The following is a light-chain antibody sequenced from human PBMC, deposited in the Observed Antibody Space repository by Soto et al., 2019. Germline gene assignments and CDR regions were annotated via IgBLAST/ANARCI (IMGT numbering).Light chain of an antibody. CDR1: QNVGSH. V-gene: IGKV3-15*01. Sequence: EILMTQSPATLSVSPGERDTLSCRASQNVGSHVAWYQQKPGQAPRLFIYGASTRATCIPARFSGSGSGTEFTLTISSLQSEDLAIYYCQQYYNWPPLTFGGGTKVEIQ. J-gene: IGKJ4*01. CDR2: GAS. CDR3: QQYYNWPPLT.